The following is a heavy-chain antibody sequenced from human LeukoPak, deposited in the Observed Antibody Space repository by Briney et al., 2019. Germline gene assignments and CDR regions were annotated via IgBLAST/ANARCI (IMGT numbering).Heavy chain of an antibody. CDR1: GFTFSSYA. CDR3: AKAEAIGYNWFDP. V-gene: IGHV3-23*01. CDR2: ISGDGGRT. Sequence: PGGSLRLSCAVSGFTFSSYAMSWVRQAPGKGLEWASYISGDGGRTYYAGSVKGRFTMSRDNSKNTLYLQVNSLRAEDTAIYYCAKAEAIGYNWFDPRGQGTLVTVSS. D-gene: IGHD3-16*01. J-gene: IGHJ5*02.